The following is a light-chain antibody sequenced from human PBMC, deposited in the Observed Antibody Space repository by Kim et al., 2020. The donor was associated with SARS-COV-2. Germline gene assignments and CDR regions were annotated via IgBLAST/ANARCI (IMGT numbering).Light chain of an antibody. CDR2: AAA. Sequence: ASVGDRVTFTCRASPGVNTYLAWYQQKQGKVPKLLIYAAATLQSGVPSRFSGSGSGTDFTLTISNLQPEDVAIYYCQHYNTVPFTFGGGTKVDIK. J-gene: IGKJ4*01. CDR1: PGVNTY. V-gene: IGKV1-27*01. CDR3: QHYNTVPFT.